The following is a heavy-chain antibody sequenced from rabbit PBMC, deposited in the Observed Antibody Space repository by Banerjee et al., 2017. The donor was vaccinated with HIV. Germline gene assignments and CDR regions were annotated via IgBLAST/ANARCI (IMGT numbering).Heavy chain of an antibody. D-gene: IGHD4-1*01. CDR3: VPHYYSSGWGGNL. Sequence: EESGGGLVQPEGSLALTCTASGFDISSSYWICWVRQAPGKGLEWIGCIYTGDGNAYYASWAKGRFTISSHNAQNTLYLQLNSLTAADTATYFCVPHYYSSGWGGNLWGPGTLVTVS. J-gene: IGHJ4*01. CDR1: GFDISSSYW. V-gene: IGHV1S45*01. CDR2: IYTGDGNA.